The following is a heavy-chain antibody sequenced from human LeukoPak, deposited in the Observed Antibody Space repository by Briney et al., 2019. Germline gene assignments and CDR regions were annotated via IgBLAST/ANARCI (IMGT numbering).Heavy chain of an antibody. CDR1: GGSISNFY. CDR2: IYTSGST. V-gene: IGHV4-4*07. J-gene: IGHJ4*02. CDR3: ARAPPYYYDSSGYFDY. D-gene: IGHD3-22*01. Sequence: SETLSLTCTVSGGSISNFYWSWIRQPAGKGLEWIGRIYTSGSTNYNPSLKSRVTMSVDTSKNQFSLKLTSVTAADTAVYYCARAPPYYYDSSGYFDYWGQGTLVTVSS.